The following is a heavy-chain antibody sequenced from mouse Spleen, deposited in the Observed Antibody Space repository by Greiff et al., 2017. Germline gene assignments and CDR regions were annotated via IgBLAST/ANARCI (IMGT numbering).Heavy chain of an antibody. CDR2: IDPSDSYT. V-gene: IGHV1-50*01. J-gene: IGHJ1*03. Sequence: QVQLQQSGAELVKPGASVKLSCKASGYTFTSYWMQWVKQRPGQGLEWIGEIDPSDSYTNYNQKFKGKATLTVDTSSSTAYMQLSSLTSEDSAVYYCARYYYGYWYFDVWGTGTTVTVSS. CDR3: ARYYYGYWYFDV. CDR1: GYTFTSYW. D-gene: IGHD1-1*01.